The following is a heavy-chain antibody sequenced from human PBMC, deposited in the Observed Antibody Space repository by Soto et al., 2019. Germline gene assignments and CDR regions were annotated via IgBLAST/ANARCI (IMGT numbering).Heavy chain of an antibody. D-gene: IGHD6-25*01. Sequence: PSETLSLTCTVSGGSISSSDFYWGWLPQTPGKGLEFIGSMYYSGTTYYNPSLKSRVTISVDTSKNQFTLKLISVTAADTAVYYCAVVDSTGNWVDPWGEGALVTVSS. V-gene: IGHV4-39*01. CDR2: MYYSGTT. CDR3: AVVDSTGNWVDP. J-gene: IGHJ5*02. CDR1: GGSISSSDFY.